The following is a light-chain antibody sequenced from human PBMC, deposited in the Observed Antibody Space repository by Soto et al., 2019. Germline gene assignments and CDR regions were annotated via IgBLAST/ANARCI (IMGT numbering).Light chain of an antibody. V-gene: IGKV1-39*01. CDR3: QQSFSTPYT. Sequence: DIQMTQSPSSLSASVGDSVTIPCRASQRINKYLNWYQQRSGRAPRLLIHTASSLHIGVPSRFSGSGSGSDFTLTISSLQPEDFATYFCQQSFSTPYTFGQGTKLEI. J-gene: IGKJ2*01. CDR2: TAS. CDR1: QRINKY.